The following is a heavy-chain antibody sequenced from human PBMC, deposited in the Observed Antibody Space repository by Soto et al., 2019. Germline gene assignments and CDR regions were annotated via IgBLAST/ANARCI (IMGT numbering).Heavy chain of an antibody. CDR2: TSYDGGNN. J-gene: IGHJ4*02. V-gene: IGHV3-33*05. Sequence: QVQLVESGGGVVQPGTSPRLSCVGSGFTFRSYVIHWVRQAPGKGLEWVALTSYDGGNNFYGDSVKGRFTISRHNSRNTVELQMDSLRFEDTALYYCARWGTTGGLDVWGQGTLVSVSS. D-gene: IGHD3-16*01. CDR3: ARWGTTGGLDV. CDR1: GFTFRSYV.